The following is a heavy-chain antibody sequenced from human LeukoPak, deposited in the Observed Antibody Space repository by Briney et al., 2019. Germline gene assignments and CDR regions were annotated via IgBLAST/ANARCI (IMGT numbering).Heavy chain of an antibody. CDR3: TTEGLWLVPLYYFDY. V-gene: IGHV3-15*01. Sequence: PGGSLRLSCAASGFTFSSYSMNWVRQAPGKGLEWVGRIKSKTDGGTTDYAAPVKGRFTISRDDSKNTLYLQMNSLKTEDTAVYYCTTEGLWLVPLYYFDYWGQGTLVTVSS. CDR2: IKSKTDGGTT. CDR1: GFTFSSYS. J-gene: IGHJ4*02. D-gene: IGHD6-19*01.